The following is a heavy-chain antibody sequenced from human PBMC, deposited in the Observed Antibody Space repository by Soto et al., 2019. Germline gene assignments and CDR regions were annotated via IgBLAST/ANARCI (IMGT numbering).Heavy chain of an antibody. CDR3: AREDSIIIPAVSDF. CDR2: ISKSDYT. Sequence: GGSLRLSCTVSGLAFNNYGINWVRQAPGKGLEWVSSISKSDYTYYSDSVKGRFTISRDNAKNSVSLQMNTLRVEDTAVYYCAREDSIIIPAVSDFWGQGTLVTVSS. V-gene: IGHV3-21*01. J-gene: IGHJ4*02. CDR1: GLAFNNYG. D-gene: IGHD2-2*01.